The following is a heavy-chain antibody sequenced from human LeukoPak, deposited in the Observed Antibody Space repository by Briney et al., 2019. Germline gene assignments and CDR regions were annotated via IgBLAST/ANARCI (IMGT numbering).Heavy chain of an antibody. D-gene: IGHD3-3*01. J-gene: IGHJ4*02. Sequence: GGSLRLSCAASGFTFSSHSMSWVRQAPGRGLEWASFISDDTYNIYYADSVRGRFTVSRDNARDSLYLQLNSLRAEDTAVYYCARDPTIFGVVIVPDYWGQGTLVTVSS. CDR1: GFTFSSHS. V-gene: IGHV3-48*01. CDR3: ARDPTIFGVVIVPDY. CDR2: ISDDTYNI.